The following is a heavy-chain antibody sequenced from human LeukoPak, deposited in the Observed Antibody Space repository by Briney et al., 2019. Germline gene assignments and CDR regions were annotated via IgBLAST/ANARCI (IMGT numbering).Heavy chain of an antibody. CDR3: AKRDDSSGYPFDY. J-gene: IGHJ4*02. CDR1: GFTFSSYA. V-gene: IGHV3-23*01. D-gene: IGHD3-22*01. Sequence: QSGGSVRLSCVASGFTFSSYAMSWVRQAPGKGLEWVSAISGSGGSTYYADSVKGRFTISRDNSKNTLYLQMNSLRAEDTAVYYCAKRDDSSGYPFDYWGQGTLVTVSP. CDR2: ISGSGGST.